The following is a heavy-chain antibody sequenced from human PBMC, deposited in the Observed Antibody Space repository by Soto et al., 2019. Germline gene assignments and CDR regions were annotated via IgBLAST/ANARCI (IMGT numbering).Heavy chain of an antibody. D-gene: IGHD3-10*01. Sequence: ASETLSLTCTVSGGSVSSSNYYWTWIRQPPGKGLEWIGYIYYSGSTNYNPSLKSRVTISVDTSKNQFSLKLSSVTAADTAVYYCARDPHYGSYFDYWGQGTLVTVSS. J-gene: IGHJ4*02. CDR2: IYYSGST. CDR1: GGSVSSSNYY. V-gene: IGHV4-61*01. CDR3: ARDPHYGSYFDY.